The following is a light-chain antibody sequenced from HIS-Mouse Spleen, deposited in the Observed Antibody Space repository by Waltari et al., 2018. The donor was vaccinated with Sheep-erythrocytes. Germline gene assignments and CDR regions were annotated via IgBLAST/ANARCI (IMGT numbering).Light chain of an antibody. CDR1: QDISNY. CDR2: DAS. V-gene: IGKV1-33*01. J-gene: IGKJ4*01. CDR3: QQYDNLLT. Sequence: DIQMTQSPSSLSAPVGDRVTITCQASQDISNYLNWYQQKPGKAPKLLIYDASNLETGVPSRFCGSGSGTDFTFTISSLQPEDIATYYCQQYDNLLTFGGGTKVEIK.